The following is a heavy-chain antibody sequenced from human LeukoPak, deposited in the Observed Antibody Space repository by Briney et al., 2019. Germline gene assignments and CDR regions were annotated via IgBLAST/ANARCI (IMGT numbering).Heavy chain of an antibody. CDR3: ARRGRYCSGGSCYVSR. D-gene: IGHD2-15*01. V-gene: IGHV4-30-4*01. CDR2: IFYSGNT. J-gene: IGHJ4*02. CDR1: GGSISCGDYY. Sequence: SETLSLTCTVSGGSISCGDYYWSWIRQPPGKGLKWIGYIFYSGNTYYNPSLKSRVPISVDTSKNRFSLKLSSVTAADTAVYYCARRGRYCSGGSCYVSRWGQGTLVTVSS.